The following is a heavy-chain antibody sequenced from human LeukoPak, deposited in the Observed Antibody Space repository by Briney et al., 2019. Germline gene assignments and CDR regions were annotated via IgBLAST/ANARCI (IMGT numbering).Heavy chain of an antibody. D-gene: IGHD3-10*01. CDR1: GFTFSSDG. J-gene: IGHJ4*02. CDR3: ARDLTAMVRGVAADY. CDR2: TWYDGSNQ. Sequence: GGSLRHSFAASGFTFSSDGMHWVRQPPGKGLEWVAVTWYDGSNQYYGDSVKGRFTISRDNSKNTLYLQMNSLRAEDTAVYYCARDLTAMVRGVAADYWGQGTLVTVSS. V-gene: IGHV3-33*08.